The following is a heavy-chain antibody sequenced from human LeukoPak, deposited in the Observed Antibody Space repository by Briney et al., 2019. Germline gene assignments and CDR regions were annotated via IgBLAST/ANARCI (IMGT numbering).Heavy chain of an antibody. V-gene: IGHV1-3*03. CDR1: GYTFTSYG. Sequence: ASVKVSCKASGYTFTSYGISWVRQAPGQGLEWMGWINAGNGNTKYSQEFQGRVTITRDTSASTAYMELSSLRSEDMAVYYCARGDYGGAFDIWGQGTMVTVSS. CDR2: INAGNGNT. D-gene: IGHD4-17*01. J-gene: IGHJ3*02. CDR3: ARGDYGGAFDI.